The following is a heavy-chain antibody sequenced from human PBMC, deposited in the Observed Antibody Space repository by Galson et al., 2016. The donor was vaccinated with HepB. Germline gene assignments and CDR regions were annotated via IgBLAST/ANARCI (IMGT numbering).Heavy chain of an antibody. CDR2: IIPIFGTA. J-gene: IGHJ4*02. CDR3: ARYRGYYYDSSGYNFDY. CDR1: GGTFSSYA. D-gene: IGHD3-22*01. Sequence: SVKVSCKASGGTFSSYAISWVRQAPGQGLEWMGGIIPIFGTANYAQQFQGRVTITADESTRTAYMELSSLRSEDTAVYYCARYRGYYYDSSGYNFDYWGQGTLVTVSS. V-gene: IGHV1-69*13.